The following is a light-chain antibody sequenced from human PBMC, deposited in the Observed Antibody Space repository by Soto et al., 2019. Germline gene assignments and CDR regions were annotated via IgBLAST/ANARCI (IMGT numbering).Light chain of an antibody. CDR3: QQRSNWTLT. CDR1: QSVSSY. J-gene: IGKJ5*01. V-gene: IGKV3-11*01. Sequence: EIVLTQSPATLSLSPGERATLSCRASQSVSSYLAWYQQKPGQAPRLLIYDASNRATGIPARFSASGSGTDFTLTISRLEPEDFAVYYCQQRSNWTLTFGQGTRLEIK. CDR2: DAS.